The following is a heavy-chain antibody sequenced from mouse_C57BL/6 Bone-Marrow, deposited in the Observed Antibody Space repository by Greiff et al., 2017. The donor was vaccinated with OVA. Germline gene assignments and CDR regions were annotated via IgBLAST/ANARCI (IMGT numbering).Heavy chain of an antibody. D-gene: IGHD2-5*01. CDR3: ARGDYSNYDYAMDY. V-gene: IGHV1-52*01. Sequence: QVQLQQPGAELVRPGSSVKLSCKASGYTFTSYWMHWVKQRPIQGLEWIGNIDPSDSETHYNQKFKDKATLTVDKSSSTAYMQLSSLTSEDSAVYYCARGDYSNYDYAMDYWGQGTSVTGSS. CDR2: IDPSDSET. CDR1: GYTFTSYW. J-gene: IGHJ4*01.